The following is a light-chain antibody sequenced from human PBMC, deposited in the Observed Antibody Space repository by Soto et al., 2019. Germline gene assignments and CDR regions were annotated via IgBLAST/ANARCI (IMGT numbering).Light chain of an antibody. CDR3: CSYAHSPLE. V-gene: IGLV2-11*01. J-gene: IGLJ3*02. CDR1: SSDVGGYNY. Sequence: QSALTQPRSVSGSPGQSVTISCTGTSSDVGGYNYVSWYQQHPGKAPKLMIYDVSKRPSGVPDRFSGSKSDNAASLTNSGLQAEHKADYYCCSYAHSPLEFGGGTKLTVL. CDR2: DVS.